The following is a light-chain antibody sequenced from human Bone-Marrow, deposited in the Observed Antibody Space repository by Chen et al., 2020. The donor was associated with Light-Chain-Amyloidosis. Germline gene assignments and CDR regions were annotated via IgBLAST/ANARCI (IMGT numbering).Light chain of an antibody. J-gene: IGLJ2*01. V-gene: IGLV1-44*01. CDR3: AAWDDRLNVVL. CDR2: TTN. Sequence: QSVLTQPPSASGTPGPRVTISCSGGPSNIGSNYVTWYQQLPGTAPKLLIYTTNERPLGVPERFSGSKSGTSASLAISGLQSDDESVYYCAAWDDRLNVVLFGGGTKLTVL. CDR1: PSNIGSNY.